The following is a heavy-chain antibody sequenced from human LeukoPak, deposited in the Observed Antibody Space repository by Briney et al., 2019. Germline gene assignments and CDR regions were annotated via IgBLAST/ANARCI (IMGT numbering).Heavy chain of an antibody. J-gene: IGHJ4*02. CDR2: IYHSGST. CDR3: ARLYCSSTSCPYYFDY. Sequence: PSETLSLTCAVSGGSISSGGYSWSWIRQPPGKDLEWIGYIYHSGSTYYNPSLKSRVTISVDRSKNQFSLKLSSVTAADTAVYYCARLYCSSTSCPYYFDYWGQGTLVTVSS. V-gene: IGHV4-30-2*01. CDR1: GGSISSGGYS. D-gene: IGHD2-2*01.